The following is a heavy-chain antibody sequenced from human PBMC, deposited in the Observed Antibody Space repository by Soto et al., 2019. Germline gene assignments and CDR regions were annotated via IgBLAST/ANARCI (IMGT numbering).Heavy chain of an antibody. V-gene: IGHV3-23*04. J-gene: IGHJ1*01. CDR3: PKVSDAHCGCHCNSYFQH. CDR2: ITSGGNT. Sequence: EVQLVESGGGLVQPGGSLRLSCAASGFTFSSYGMNWVRQAPGKGLEWVSGITSGGNTYYAAAVKGRFTISRDTSKNTLYLQMHSLRDEDTATYSCPKVSDAHCGCHCNSYFQHWGQGTLVTVSP. CDR1: GFTFSSYG. D-gene: IGHD2-21*02.